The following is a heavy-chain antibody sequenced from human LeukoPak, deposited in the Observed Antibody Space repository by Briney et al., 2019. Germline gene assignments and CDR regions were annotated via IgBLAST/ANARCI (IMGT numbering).Heavy chain of an antibody. CDR2: INSDGSST. Sequence: GGSLRLSCAASGFTFSSYWMHWVRQAPGKGLVWVSRINSDGSSTSYADSVKGRFTISRDNAKNTLYLQMNSLRAGDTAVYYCAGGRYDILTGYYLDYWGQGTLVTVSS. CDR3: AGGRYDILTGYYLDY. J-gene: IGHJ4*02. V-gene: IGHV3-74*01. D-gene: IGHD3-9*01. CDR1: GFTFSSYW.